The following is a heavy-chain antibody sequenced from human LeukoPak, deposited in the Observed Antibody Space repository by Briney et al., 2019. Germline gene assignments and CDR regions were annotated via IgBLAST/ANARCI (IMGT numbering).Heavy chain of an antibody. Sequence: PGGSLRLSCAASGLTFSSHWMHWVRQAPGKGLVWVSRITNDGSSTTYADSVKGRFTISRDSSKSTLYLQMNSLRAEDTAVYYCAKHKENYGDSCLDDYWGQGTLVTVSS. V-gene: IGHV3-74*01. CDR3: AKHKENYGDSCLDDY. CDR2: ITNDGSST. J-gene: IGHJ4*02. CDR1: GLTFSSHW. D-gene: IGHD4-17*01.